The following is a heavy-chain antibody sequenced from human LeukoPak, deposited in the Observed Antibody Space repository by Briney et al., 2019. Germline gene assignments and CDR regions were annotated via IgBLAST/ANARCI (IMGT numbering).Heavy chain of an antibody. CDR2: IYPGDSDT. CDR1: GYSFTSYW. Sequence: GESLKISCKGSGYSFTSYWIGWVRQMPGKGLEWMGIIYPGDSDTRYSPSFQGQVTISADKSISTAYLQWSSLKASDTAMYYRARTTVTTLAYFQHWGQGTLVTVSS. J-gene: IGHJ1*01. D-gene: IGHD4-17*01. V-gene: IGHV5-51*01. CDR3: ARTTVTTLAYFQH.